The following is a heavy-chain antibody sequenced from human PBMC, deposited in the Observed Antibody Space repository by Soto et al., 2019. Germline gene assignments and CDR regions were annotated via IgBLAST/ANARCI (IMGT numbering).Heavy chain of an antibody. CDR1: GGSISSYY. Sequence: LSLTFTVSGGSISSYYWSWIRQPPGKGLEWIGYIYYSGSTNYNPSLKSRVTISVDTSKNQFSLKLSSVTAADTAVYYCARVRDYYDSSGYSGYYFDYWGQGTLVTVSS. V-gene: IGHV4-59*01. CDR2: IYYSGST. D-gene: IGHD3-22*01. J-gene: IGHJ4*02. CDR3: ARVRDYYDSSGYSGYYFDY.